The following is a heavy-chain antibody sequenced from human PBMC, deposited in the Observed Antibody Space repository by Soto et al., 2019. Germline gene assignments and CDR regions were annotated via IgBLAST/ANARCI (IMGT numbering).Heavy chain of an antibody. CDR3: ARVVISGSYLDY. J-gene: IGHJ4*02. D-gene: IGHD1-26*01. V-gene: IGHV4-34*01. CDR1: GGSFSGYY. CDR2: INHSGST. Sequence: TSETLSLTCAVYGGSFSGYYWSWIRQPPGKGLEWIGEINHSGSTNYNPSLKSRVTISVDTSKNQFSLKLSSVTAEDTAVYYCARVVISGSYLDYWGQGTLVTVSS.